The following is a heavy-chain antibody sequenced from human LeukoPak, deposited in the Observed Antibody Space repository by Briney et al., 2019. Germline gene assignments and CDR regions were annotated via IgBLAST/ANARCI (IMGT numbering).Heavy chain of an antibody. CDR2: INSDGSSR. D-gene: IGHD6-13*01. CDR3: ASASSHRIAAGGDY. V-gene: IGHV3-74*01. Sequence: GGSLRLSCAASGFTFSNYWMHWVRQAPGKGLVWVSRINSDGSSRNYADSVKGRFIISRDNAKNTLYLQMSSLRAEDTAVYYCASASSHRIAAGGDYWGQGTLVTVSS. J-gene: IGHJ4*02. CDR1: GFTFSNYW.